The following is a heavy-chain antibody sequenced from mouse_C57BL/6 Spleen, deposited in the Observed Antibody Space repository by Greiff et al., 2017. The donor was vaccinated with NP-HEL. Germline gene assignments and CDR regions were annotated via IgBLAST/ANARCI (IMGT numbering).Heavy chain of an antibody. CDR3: ARCDYDGGYYAMDY. J-gene: IGHJ4*01. CDR1: GYTFTDYN. CDR2: INPNNGGT. V-gene: IGHV1-22*01. Sequence: EVQLQQSGPELVKPGASVKMSCKASGYTFTDYNLHWVKQSHGKSLEWIGYINPNNGGTSYNQKFKGKATLTVNKSSSTAYMELRSLTSEDSAVYYCARCDYDGGYYAMDYWGQGTSVTVSS. D-gene: IGHD2-4*01.